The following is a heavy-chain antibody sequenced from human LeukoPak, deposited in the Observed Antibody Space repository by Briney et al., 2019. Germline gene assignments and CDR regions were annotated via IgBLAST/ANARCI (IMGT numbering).Heavy chain of an antibody. Sequence: SETLSLTCTVSGGSISSYYWSWIRQPAGKGLESIGRIYTSGSTNYNPSLKSRVTISVDKSKNQFSLKLSSVTAADTAVYYCASVPLYSSGWYYFDHWRQATLVTVSS. CDR3: ASVPLYSSGWYYFDH. CDR2: IYTSGST. V-gene: IGHV4-4*07. CDR1: GGSISSYY. J-gene: IGHJ4*02. D-gene: IGHD6-19*01.